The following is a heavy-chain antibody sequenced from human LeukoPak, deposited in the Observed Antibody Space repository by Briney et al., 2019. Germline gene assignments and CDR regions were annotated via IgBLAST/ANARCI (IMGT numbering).Heavy chain of an antibody. CDR3: TRVFIGMISDY. Sequence: TGGSLRLSCTASGFTFGDYAMSWVRQAPGKGLEWVGFIRSKAYGGTTEYAASVKGRFTISRDDSKNIAYLQMNSLKTEDTAVYYCTRVFIGMISDYWGQGTLVTVSS. V-gene: IGHV3-49*04. D-gene: IGHD1-26*01. CDR2: IRSKAYGGTT. J-gene: IGHJ4*02. CDR1: GFTFGDYA.